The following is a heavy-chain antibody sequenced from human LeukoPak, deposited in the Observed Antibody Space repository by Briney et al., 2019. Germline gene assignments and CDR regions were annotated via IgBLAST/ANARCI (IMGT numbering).Heavy chain of an antibody. CDR1: GDSVSSNSAA. CDR2: TYYRSKWYN. Sequence: SQTLSLTCAISGDSVSSNSAAWNWIRQSPSRGLEWLGRTYYRSKWYNDYAVSVKSRITINPDTSKNQFSLQLNSVTPEDTAVYYCARDLIAVAGYYYYYYMDVWGKGTTVTVSS. D-gene: IGHD6-19*01. J-gene: IGHJ6*03. CDR3: ARDLIAVAGYYYYYYMDV. V-gene: IGHV6-1*01.